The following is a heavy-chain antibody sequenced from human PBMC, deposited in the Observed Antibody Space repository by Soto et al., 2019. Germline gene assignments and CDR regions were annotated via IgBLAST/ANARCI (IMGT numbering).Heavy chain of an antibody. CDR3: ARVGYYDSGSYGMDV. D-gene: IGHD3-10*01. V-gene: IGHV1-18*01. J-gene: IGHJ6*02. CDR2: ISDYNGNT. CDR1: GYTFNNYG. Sequence: QVQLVQSGAEVKKPGASVKVSCKTSGYTFNNYGISWVRQAPGQGLEWMGWISDYNGNTNYAQKFQGRVTMTTDTSTKTVYMVLTSLRSDDTAVYCCARVGYYDSGSYGMDVWGRGTTVTLSS.